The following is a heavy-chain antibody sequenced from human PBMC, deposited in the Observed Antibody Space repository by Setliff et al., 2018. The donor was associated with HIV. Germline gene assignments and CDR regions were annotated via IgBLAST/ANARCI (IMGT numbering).Heavy chain of an antibody. CDR1: GFIFSTYG. CDR3: VKEGLGAAAGLDAFDI. D-gene: IGHD6-13*01. CDR2: IRYDGSSK. J-gene: IGHJ3*02. V-gene: IGHV3-30*02. Sequence: PGGSLRLSCAASGFIFSTYGMHWVRQAPGKGLEWVAFIRYDGSSKYYADSVKGRFTISRDNSKNTVYLQMNSLSAEDTAVFYCVKEGLGAAAGLDAFDIWGQGTIVTVSS.